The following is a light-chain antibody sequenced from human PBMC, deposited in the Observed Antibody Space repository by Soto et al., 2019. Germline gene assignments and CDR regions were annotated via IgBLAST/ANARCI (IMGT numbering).Light chain of an antibody. Sequence: DIQVTQSPSSLSASVGDRVTITCRASQNINKYLNWYQQKPGKAPKLLIYSASSLQSGVSSSFSGSGSGTEYTLTISSLQPEDCATYYCQQSYRTHFTFGGGTKVEIK. CDR1: QNINKY. J-gene: IGKJ4*01. CDR2: SAS. V-gene: IGKV1-39*01. CDR3: QQSYRTHFT.